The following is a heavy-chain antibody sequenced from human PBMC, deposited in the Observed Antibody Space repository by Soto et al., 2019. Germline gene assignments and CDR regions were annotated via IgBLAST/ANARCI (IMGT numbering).Heavy chain of an antibody. V-gene: IGHV3-23*01. Sequence: EVQVLESGGGLVQPGGSLRLSCAASGFTFRDQPMTWVRQTPGQGLQYVSSITASGASTFYADSVKGRFTISRDNSKNTLYLQMNSLTVGDTAVYYCAKKVLDRCVDSWGQGTLVTVSS. D-gene: IGHD2-8*01. CDR1: GFTFRDQP. CDR2: ITASGAST. CDR3: AKKVLDRCVDS. J-gene: IGHJ4*02.